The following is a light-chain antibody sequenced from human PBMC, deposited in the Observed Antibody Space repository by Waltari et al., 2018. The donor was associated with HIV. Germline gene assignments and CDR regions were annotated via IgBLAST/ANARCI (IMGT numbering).Light chain of an antibody. CDR2: DAS. J-gene: IGKJ3*01. CDR3: QQYNSWPPS. Sequence: EIVMTQSPATLSVSPGGRATLSCSVSQSVSNNLAWYQEKPGQPPRLLIHDASSRATGLPDRFTGRGYGTEFTLTLSNVQSEDFAVYYCQQYNSWPPSFGPGTKVDIK. CDR1: QSVSNN. V-gene: IGKV3-15*01.